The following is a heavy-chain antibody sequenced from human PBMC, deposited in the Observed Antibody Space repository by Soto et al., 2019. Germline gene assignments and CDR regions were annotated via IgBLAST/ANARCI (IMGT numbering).Heavy chain of an antibody. CDR1: GGSFSGYY. Sequence: QVQLQQWGAGLLKPSETLSLTCAVYGGSFSGYYWSWIRQPPGKGLEWIGEINHSGSTNYNPSLKSRVTISVDTSKNQFSLKLSSVTAADTAVYYCARGPIVWGSSPPFDYWGQGTLVTVSS. J-gene: IGHJ4*02. D-gene: IGHD3-16*01. CDR3: ARGPIVWGSSPPFDY. V-gene: IGHV4-34*01. CDR2: INHSGST.